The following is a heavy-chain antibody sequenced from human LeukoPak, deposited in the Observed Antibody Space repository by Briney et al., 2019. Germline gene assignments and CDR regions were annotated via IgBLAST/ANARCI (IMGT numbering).Heavy chain of an antibody. CDR1: GFTFSSYE. Sequence: GESLRLSCAASGFTFSSYEMNWVRQAPGKGLEWVSYISSSGSTIYYADSVKGRFTISRDNAKNSLYLQMNSLRAEDTAVYYCARGGEYSSSSCFDYWGQGTLVTVSS. CDR3: ARGGEYSSSSCFDY. CDR2: ISSSGSTI. J-gene: IGHJ4*02. V-gene: IGHV3-48*03. D-gene: IGHD6-6*01.